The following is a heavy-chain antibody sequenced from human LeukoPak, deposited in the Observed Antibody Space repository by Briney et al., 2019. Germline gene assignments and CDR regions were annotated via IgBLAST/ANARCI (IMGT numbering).Heavy chain of an antibody. V-gene: IGHV3-15*01. Sequence: GGSLRLSCAASGFTFSNAWMSWVRQAPGRGLEWVGRIKSKADGGTTDYAAPVKGRFTISRDDSKNTLYLQMNSLKTEDTAVYYCTTEVTSQATENYYYYYGMDVWGQGTTVTVSS. CDR2: IKSKADGGTT. D-gene: IGHD2-2*01. CDR1: GFTFSNAW. CDR3: TTEVTSQATENYYYYYGMDV. J-gene: IGHJ6*02.